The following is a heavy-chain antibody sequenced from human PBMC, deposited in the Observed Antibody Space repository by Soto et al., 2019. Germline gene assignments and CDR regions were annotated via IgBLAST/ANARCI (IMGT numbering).Heavy chain of an antibody. Sequence: QVQLVQSGAEVKKPGSSVKVSCKASGGTFSSYTISWVRQAPGQGLEWMGRIIPILGIANYAQKFQGRVTITADKSTSKAYMELSSLRSEDTAVYYCARGTSPYYMDVWGKGTTVTVSS. CDR3: ARGTSPYYMDV. V-gene: IGHV1-69*02. CDR2: IIPILGIA. D-gene: IGHD6-6*01. J-gene: IGHJ6*03. CDR1: GGTFSSYT.